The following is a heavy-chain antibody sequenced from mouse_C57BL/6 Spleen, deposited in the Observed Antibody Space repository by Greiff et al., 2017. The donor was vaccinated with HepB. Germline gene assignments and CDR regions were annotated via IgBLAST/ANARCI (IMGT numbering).Heavy chain of an antibody. CDR2: INPYNGDT. CDR3: ARSRDYDGFAY. Sequence: EVKLMESGPELVKPGDSVKISCKASGYSFTGYFMNWVMQSHGKSLEWIGRINPYNGDTFYNQKFKGKATLTVDKSSSTAHMELRSLTSEDSAVYYCARSRDYDGFAYWGQGTLVTVSA. D-gene: IGHD2-4*01. V-gene: IGHV1-20*01. J-gene: IGHJ3*01. CDR1: GYSFTGYF.